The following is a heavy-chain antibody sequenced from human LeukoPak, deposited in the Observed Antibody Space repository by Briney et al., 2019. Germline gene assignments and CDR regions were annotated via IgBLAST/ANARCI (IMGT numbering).Heavy chain of an antibody. D-gene: IGHD3-10*01. CDR3: AGDVLVSGGSYYHGF. CDR2: VDPNDGET. Sequence: ASVKVPCKVSGYALTILSIHWVRQAPGTGFEWMGGVDPNDGETIYAQNFQDRVTVTDDRSTDTSYMELRGLTSEDTALYYCAGDVLVSGGSYYHGFWGQGTLVTVSS. CDR1: GYALTILS. J-gene: IGHJ4*02. V-gene: IGHV1-24*01.